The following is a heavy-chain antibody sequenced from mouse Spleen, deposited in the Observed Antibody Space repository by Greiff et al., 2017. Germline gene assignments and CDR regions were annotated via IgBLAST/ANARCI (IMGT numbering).Heavy chain of an antibody. J-gene: IGHJ3*01. Sequence: QVQLQQPGAELVMPGASVKLSCKASGYTFTSYWMHWVKQRPGQGLEWIGEIDPSDSYTNYNQKFKGKATLTVDKSSSTAYMQLSSLTSEDSAVYYCARGRAPGGFAYWGQGTLVTVSA. CDR3: ARGRAPGGFAY. V-gene: IGHV1-69*01. CDR2: IDPSDSYT. D-gene: IGHD3-3*01. CDR1: GYTFTSYW.